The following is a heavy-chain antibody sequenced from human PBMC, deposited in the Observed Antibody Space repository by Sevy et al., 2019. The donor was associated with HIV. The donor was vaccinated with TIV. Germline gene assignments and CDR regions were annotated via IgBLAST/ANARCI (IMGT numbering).Heavy chain of an antibody. Sequence: GGSLRLSCVASGFTFSNYGMHWVRQAPGKGLEWVAFIHSDGTNQYYRDSVKGRFTISRDKAKKTLYLQMNRLRPEDTAMYFCSSRDYGDSIDYWGQGPPVTVSS. CDR3: SSRDYGDSIDY. V-gene: IGHV3-30*02. CDR2: IHSDGTNQ. CDR1: GFTFSNYG. D-gene: IGHD4-17*01. J-gene: IGHJ4*02.